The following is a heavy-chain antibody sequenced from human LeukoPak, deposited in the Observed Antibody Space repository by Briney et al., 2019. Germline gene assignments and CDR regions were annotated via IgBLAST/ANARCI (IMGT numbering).Heavy chain of an antibody. D-gene: IGHD1-26*01. Sequence: GGSLSLSCAASGFSFSNAWMSWVRQAPGKGLEWVGRIKSKTDGGTTDYTAPVNGRFTISRDDSKNTLYLQMNSLKTEDTAVYYCTTFSVIPTNYWGQGTLVTVSS. CDR2: IKSKTDGGTT. V-gene: IGHV3-15*01. J-gene: IGHJ4*02. CDR1: GFSFSNAW. CDR3: TTFSVIPTNY.